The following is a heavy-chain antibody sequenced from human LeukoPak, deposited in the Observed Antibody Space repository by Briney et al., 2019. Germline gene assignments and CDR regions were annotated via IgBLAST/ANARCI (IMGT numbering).Heavy chain of an antibody. Sequence: ASVKVSCKASGYTFTSYAMHWVRQAPGQRLEWMGWINAGNGNTKYSQEFQGRVTITRDTSASTAYMELSSLRSEDMAVYYCARAPLTYYYDSSGAFDYWGQGTLVTVSS. CDR1: GYTFTSYA. D-gene: IGHD3-22*01. CDR3: ARAPLTYYYDSSGAFDY. J-gene: IGHJ4*02. V-gene: IGHV1-3*03. CDR2: INAGNGNT.